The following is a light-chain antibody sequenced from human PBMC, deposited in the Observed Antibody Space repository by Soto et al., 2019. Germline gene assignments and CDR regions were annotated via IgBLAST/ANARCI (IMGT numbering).Light chain of an antibody. CDR2: GNN. CDR3: QSYDSSLSLYV. CDR1: SSNIGAGYD. V-gene: IGLV1-40*01. J-gene: IGLJ1*01. Sequence: QAVVTQPPSVSGAPGQRVTISCTGSSSNIGAGYDVHWYQQLPGTAPKLLIYGNNNRPSGVPDRFSGSKSGTSASLAITGLQAEDEADYYCQSYDSSLSLYVFGTGTKLTVL.